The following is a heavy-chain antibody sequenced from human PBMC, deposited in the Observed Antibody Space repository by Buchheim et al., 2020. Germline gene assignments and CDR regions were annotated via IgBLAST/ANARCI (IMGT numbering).Heavy chain of an antibody. J-gene: IGHJ4*02. CDR1: GFTFSSYG. V-gene: IGHV3-33*01. D-gene: IGHD2-21*02. Sequence: QVQLVESGGGVVQPGRSLRLSCAASGFTFSSYGMHWVRQAPGKGLEWVAVIWYDGSNKYYADSVKGRFTISRENSKNTLYVQMNSLRAEDTAVYYCARDLTYCGGDCQNEADYFDYWGQGTL. CDR3: ARDLTYCGGDCQNEADYFDY. CDR2: IWYDGSNK.